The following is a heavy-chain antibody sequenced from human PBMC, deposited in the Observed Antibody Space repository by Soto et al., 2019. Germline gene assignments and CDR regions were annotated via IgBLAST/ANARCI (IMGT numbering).Heavy chain of an antibody. CDR3: ARSTGWLTHSPAFDP. Sequence: SETLSLTCTVSSGSVYSDSHYWNWIRQPPGKGLEWIGYVYHNGNTNYNPSLKSRLTISVDTSRNQFSLGLRSVTAADTAVYYCARSTGWLTHSPAFDPWGQGTLVTVSS. V-gene: IGHV4-61*01. CDR1: SGSVYSDSHY. J-gene: IGHJ5*02. D-gene: IGHD6-19*01. CDR2: VYHNGNT.